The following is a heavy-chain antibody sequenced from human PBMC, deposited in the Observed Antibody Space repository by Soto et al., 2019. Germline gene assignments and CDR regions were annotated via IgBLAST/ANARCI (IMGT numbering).Heavy chain of an antibody. V-gene: IGHV4-38-2*01. D-gene: IGHD3-22*01. CDR2: IYHGGST. CDR3: ARVGPWVPYYYDSSPYTFENWFDP. CDR1: GYSISSGYY. J-gene: IGHJ5*02. Sequence: PSETLSLTCAVSGYSISSGYYWGWLRQPPGKGLEGIGSIYHGGSTYYNPSPTSRVPLSIDMTNNHVSLILTSVTAADTAVYYCARVGPWVPYYYDSSPYTFENWFDPWGQGTLVTVSS.